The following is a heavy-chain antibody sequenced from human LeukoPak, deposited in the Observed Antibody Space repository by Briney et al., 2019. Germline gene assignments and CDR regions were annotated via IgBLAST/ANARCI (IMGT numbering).Heavy chain of an antibody. Sequence: SETLSLTCAVYGGSFSGYYWSWIRQPPGKGLEWMGEINHSGSTNYNPSLKSRVPISVDTSKNQFSMKLSSVTAADTAVYYCARVAVLDTAMPIYYFDYWGQGTLVTVSS. J-gene: IGHJ4*02. CDR1: GGSFSGYY. CDR3: ARVAVLDTAMPIYYFDY. V-gene: IGHV4-34*01. D-gene: IGHD5-18*01. CDR2: INHSGST.